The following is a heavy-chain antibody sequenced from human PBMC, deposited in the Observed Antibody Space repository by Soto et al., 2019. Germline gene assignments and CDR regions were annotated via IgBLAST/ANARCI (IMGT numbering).Heavy chain of an antibody. Sequence: GGSLRLSCAASGFTFSSYAMHWVRQAPGKGLEWVAVISYDGSNKYYADSVKGRFTISRDNSKNTLYLHMNSLRAEDTAVYYCARSPFKQQLGWFDPWGQGTLVTVSS. V-gene: IGHV3-30-3*01. D-gene: IGHD6-13*01. CDR2: ISYDGSNK. CDR3: ARSPFKQQLGWFDP. J-gene: IGHJ5*02. CDR1: GFTFSSYA.